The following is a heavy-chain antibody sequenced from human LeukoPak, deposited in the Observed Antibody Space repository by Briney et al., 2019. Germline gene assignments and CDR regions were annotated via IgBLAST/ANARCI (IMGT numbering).Heavy chain of an antibody. CDR2: ITATGGTK. V-gene: IGHV3-23*01. D-gene: IGHD5-18*01. CDR1: GFSFYGYA. J-gene: IGHJ4*02. CDR3: ARDGPLRYSYGAPGDY. Sequence: GGSLRLSCAASGFSFYGYAMSWVRQVPGKGLKWVATITATGGTKFYADSVKGRFTISRDNSKNTLYLQMNSLRAEDTAVYYCARDGPLRYSYGAPGDYWGQGTLVTVSS.